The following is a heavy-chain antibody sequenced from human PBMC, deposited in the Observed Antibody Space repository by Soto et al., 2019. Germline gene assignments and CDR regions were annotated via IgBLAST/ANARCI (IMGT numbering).Heavy chain of an antibody. CDR3: ASSRYSSSANYYYYGMDV. V-gene: IGHV3-33*01. J-gene: IGHJ6*02. D-gene: IGHD6-6*01. CDR2: IWYDGSNK. Sequence: GGSLRLSCAASGFTFSSYGMHWVRQAPGKGLEWVAVIWYDGSNKYYADSVKGRFTISRGNSKNTLYLQMNSLRAEDTAVYYCASSRYSSSANYYYYGMDVWGQGTTVTVSS. CDR1: GFTFSSYG.